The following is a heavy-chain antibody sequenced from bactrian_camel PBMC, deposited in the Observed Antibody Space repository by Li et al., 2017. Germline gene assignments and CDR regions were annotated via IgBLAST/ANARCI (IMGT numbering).Heavy chain of an antibody. CDR3: AAGSSRGVPFRERGYPY. CDR2: FYSDGVQT. CDR1: GFTFSSLF. D-gene: IGHD3*01. Sequence: HVQLVESGGGSVQAGGSLRLSCAASGFTFSSLFMNWVRQAPGKGLEWVASFYSDGVQTYYADSVKGRFTISQDPTKNAVYLQMDSLTPEDTAMCYCAAGSSRGVPFRERGYPYWGQGTQVTVS. V-gene: IGHV3S6*01. J-gene: IGHJ4*01.